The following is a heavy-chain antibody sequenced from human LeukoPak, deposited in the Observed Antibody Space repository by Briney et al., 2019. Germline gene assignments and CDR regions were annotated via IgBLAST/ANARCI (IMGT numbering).Heavy chain of an antibody. CDR2: IIPIFGTA. J-gene: IGHJ4*02. D-gene: IGHD5-18*01. CDR3: ARGAQGYSYAYDY. Sequence: SVKVSCKASGGTFSSYAISWARQAPGQGLEWMGRIIPIFGTANYAQKFQGRVTITTDEATSTAYMELSSLRSEDTAVYYCARGAQGYSYAYDYWGQGTLVTVSS. V-gene: IGHV1-69*05. CDR1: GGTFSSYA.